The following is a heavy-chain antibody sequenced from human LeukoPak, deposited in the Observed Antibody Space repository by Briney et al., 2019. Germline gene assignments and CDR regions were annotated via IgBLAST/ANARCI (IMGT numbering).Heavy chain of an antibody. CDR1: GGSISSYY. J-gene: IGHJ5*02. CDR2: IYYSGST. V-gene: IGHV4-59*01. Sequence: SETLSLTCTVSGGSISSYYWSWIRQPPGKGLEWIGYIYYSGSTNYNPSLKSRVTISVDTSKNQFSLKLSSVTAADTAVYYCARDILGYCSNTSCPNWFDPWGQGTLVTVSS. D-gene: IGHD2-2*01. CDR3: ARDILGYCSNTSCPNWFDP.